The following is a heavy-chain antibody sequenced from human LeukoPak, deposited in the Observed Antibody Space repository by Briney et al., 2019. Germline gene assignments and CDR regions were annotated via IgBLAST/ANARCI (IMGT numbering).Heavy chain of an antibody. Sequence: PGGSLRLSCAASGFTVSSNYMSWVRQAPGKGLEWVSVIYSGGSTYYADSVKGRFTISRDNSKNTLYLQMNSLRAEDTAVYYCARGPGAYCGGDCYLVHWGQGTLVTVSS. CDR3: ARGPGAYCGGDCYLVH. J-gene: IGHJ4*02. D-gene: IGHD2-21*02. CDR1: GFTVSSNY. CDR2: IYSGGST. V-gene: IGHV3-53*01.